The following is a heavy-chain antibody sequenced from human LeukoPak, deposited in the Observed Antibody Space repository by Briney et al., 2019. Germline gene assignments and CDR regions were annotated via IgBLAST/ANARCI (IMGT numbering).Heavy chain of an antibody. CDR3: ASMVRGVIVGPNYYSYYMDV. J-gene: IGHJ6*03. D-gene: IGHD3-10*01. CDR2: IYYSGST. Sequence: PSETLSLTCTVSGGSIGSHLFYWAWIRQPPGKGLEWIGGIYYSGSTYYNPSLMGRVTISVDTSQNQFSVRLTSVTAADTAVYYCASMVRGVIVGPNYYSYYMDVWGPGATVTVS. V-gene: IGHV4-39*01. CDR1: GGSIGSHLFY.